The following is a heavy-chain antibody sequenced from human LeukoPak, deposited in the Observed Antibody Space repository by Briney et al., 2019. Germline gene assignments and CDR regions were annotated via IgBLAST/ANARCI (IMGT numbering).Heavy chain of an antibody. CDR3: ARGSGYYDFWSGYAAPLDYYYYGMDV. D-gene: IGHD3-3*01. V-gene: IGHV1-8*01. Sequence: ASVQVSCKASRYTFTSYDINWVRQATGQGGAWMGWMNPNSGNTGYAQKFQGRVTMTRNTSISTAYMELSSLRSEDTVVYYCARGSGYYDFWSGYAAPLDYYYYGMDVWGQGTTVTVSS. CDR1: RYTFTSYD. J-gene: IGHJ6*02. CDR2: MNPNSGNT.